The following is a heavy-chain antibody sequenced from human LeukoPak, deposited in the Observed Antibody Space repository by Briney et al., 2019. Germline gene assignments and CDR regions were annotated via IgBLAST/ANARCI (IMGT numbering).Heavy chain of an antibody. CDR1: GFTFSSYA. CDR2: ISGSGGST. D-gene: IGHD3-22*01. Sequence: GGSLRLSCAASGFTFSSYAMSWVRQAPGKGLEWGSAISGSGGSTYYADSVKGRFTISRDNSKNTLYLQMNSLRAEDTAVYYCAKQGSGIVVVPFDYWGQGTLVTVSS. CDR3: AKQGSGIVVVPFDY. J-gene: IGHJ4*02. V-gene: IGHV3-23*01.